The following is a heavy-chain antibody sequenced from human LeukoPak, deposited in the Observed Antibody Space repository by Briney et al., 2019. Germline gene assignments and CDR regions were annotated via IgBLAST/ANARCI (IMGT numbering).Heavy chain of an antibody. CDR2: IIPIFGTA. V-gene: IGHV1-69*13. CDR3: ARGRRGQLTYNWFDP. Sequence: GASVKVSCKASGGTFSSYAISWVRQAPGQGLEWMGGIIPIFGTANYAQKFQGRVTITADESTSTAYMELSSLRSEDTAVYYCARGRRGQLTYNWFDPWGQGTLVTVSS. D-gene: IGHD3-10*01. J-gene: IGHJ5*02. CDR1: GGTFSSYA.